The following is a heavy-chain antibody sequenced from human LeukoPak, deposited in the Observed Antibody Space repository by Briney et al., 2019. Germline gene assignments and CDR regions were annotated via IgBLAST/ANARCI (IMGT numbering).Heavy chain of an antibody. J-gene: IGHJ4*02. Sequence: GGSLRLSCAASGFTFSSYAMHWFRQAPGKGLEWVAVISYDGSNKYYADSVKGRFTISRDNSKNTLYLQMNSLRAEDTAVYYCASGGSYSFSGVDYFDYWGQGTLVTVSS. D-gene: IGHD1-26*01. CDR1: GFTFSSYA. V-gene: IGHV3-30*04. CDR2: ISYDGSNK. CDR3: ASGGSYSFSGVDYFDY.